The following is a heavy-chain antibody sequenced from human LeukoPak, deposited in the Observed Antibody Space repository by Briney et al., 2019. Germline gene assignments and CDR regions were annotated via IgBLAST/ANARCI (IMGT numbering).Heavy chain of an antibody. D-gene: IGHD3-10*01. Sequence: SETLSLTCTVSGGSISRGDYYWSWIRQHPGKGLEWIGYIYYSGSTYYNPSLKSRVTISVDTSKNQFSLKLSSVTAADTAVYYCARAPMARGVIMLNWFDPWGQGTLVTVSS. J-gene: IGHJ5*02. CDR1: GGSISRGDYY. V-gene: IGHV4-31*03. CDR3: ARAPMARGVIMLNWFDP. CDR2: IYYSGST.